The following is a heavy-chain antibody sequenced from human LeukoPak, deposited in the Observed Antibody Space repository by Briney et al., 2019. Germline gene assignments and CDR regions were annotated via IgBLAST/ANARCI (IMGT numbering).Heavy chain of an antibody. CDR1: GFRFSRYT. CDR3: ARVGDHFHWYLDL. CDR2: LYSGSDT. J-gene: IGHJ2*01. D-gene: IGHD3-10*01. V-gene: IGHV3-53*01. Sequence: PAGGSLRLACEASGFRFSRYTMHWVRQAPGKGLEWVSILYSGSDTYYADSVKGRFTISRDSSKNILSLQMNNLRAEDTAVYYCARVGDHFHWYLDLWGRGTLVTVSS.